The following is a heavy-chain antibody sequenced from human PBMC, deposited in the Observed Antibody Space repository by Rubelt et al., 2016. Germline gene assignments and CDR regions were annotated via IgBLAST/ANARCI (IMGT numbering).Heavy chain of an antibody. CDR3: ARDSDY. V-gene: IGHV3-53*01. J-gene: IGHJ4*02. Sequence: EVHLVESGGGLVKPGGSLRLSCAASGFTFSGSPMHWVRQAPGKGLEWVSVIYSGGSTYYADSVKGRFTISRDNSKNTLYLQMNNLRAEDTAVYYCARDSDYWGQGTLVTVSS. CDR2: IYSGGST. CDR1: GFTFSGSP.